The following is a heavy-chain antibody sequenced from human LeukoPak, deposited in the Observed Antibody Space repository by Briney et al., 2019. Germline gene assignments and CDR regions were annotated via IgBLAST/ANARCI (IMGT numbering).Heavy chain of an antibody. CDR2: IIPIFGTA. J-gene: IGHJ3*02. Sequence: ASVKVSCKASGGTFSSYAISWVRQAPGQGLEWMGGIIPIFGTANYAQKFQGRVTITADKSTSTAYMELSSLRSEDTAVYYCARDASLGYCSGGSCYMSGDACDIWGQGTMVTVSS. CDR1: GGTFSSYA. CDR3: ARDASLGYCSGGSCYMSGDACDI. D-gene: IGHD2-15*01. V-gene: IGHV1-69*06.